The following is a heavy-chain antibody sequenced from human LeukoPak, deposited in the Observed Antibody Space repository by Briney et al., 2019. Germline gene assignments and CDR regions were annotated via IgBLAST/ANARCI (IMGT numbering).Heavy chain of an antibody. CDR2: IIPIFGTA. CDR3: ARDLTGEYSSSFEPLDAFDI. J-gene: IGHJ3*02. V-gene: IGHV1-69*05. CDR1: GYTFTSYA. D-gene: IGHD6-13*01. Sequence: GASVKVSCKASGYTFTSYAISWVRQAPGQGLEWMGGIIPIFGTANYAQKFQGRVTITTDESTSTAYMELSSLRSEDTAVYYCARDLTGEYSSSFEPLDAFDIWGQGTMVTVSS.